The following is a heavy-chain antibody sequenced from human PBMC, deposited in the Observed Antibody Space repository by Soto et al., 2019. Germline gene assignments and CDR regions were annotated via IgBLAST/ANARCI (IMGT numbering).Heavy chain of an antibody. V-gene: IGHV3-48*03. D-gene: IGHD2-8*01. CDR1: GFTFSPYE. CDR3: VREAPCSNGVCQFDY. CDR2: ISSSGSTI. J-gene: IGHJ4*02. Sequence: GGSLRLSCAASGFTFSPYEMSWVRQAPGKGLEWISYISSSGSTIHYADSVKGRFSISRDNAKKSLFLQMNSLRAEDTAVYYCVREAPCSNGVCQFDYWGRGILVTVSS.